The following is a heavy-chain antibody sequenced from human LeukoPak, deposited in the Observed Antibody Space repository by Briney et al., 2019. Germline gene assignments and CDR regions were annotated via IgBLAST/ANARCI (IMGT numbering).Heavy chain of an antibody. J-gene: IGHJ5*02. Sequence: SETLSLTCTVSGGSITTYYWSWIRQSPGKGLEWIGYIYYSGGTNHNPSLKSRVTLSIDASKNQFSLRLSSVTAADTAIYYCARDNPANWFDPWGQGTLVTVSS. CDR1: GGSITTYY. D-gene: IGHD1-14*01. CDR3: ARDNPANWFDP. V-gene: IGHV4-59*01. CDR2: IYYSGGT.